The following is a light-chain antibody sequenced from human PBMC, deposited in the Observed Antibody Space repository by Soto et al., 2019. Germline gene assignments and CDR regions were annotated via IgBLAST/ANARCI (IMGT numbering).Light chain of an antibody. V-gene: IGKV3-15*01. CDR1: QSVSSS. J-gene: IGKJ1*01. CDR2: AAS. Sequence: EIVMQQSAAALSVTPGERVTLSCRASQSVSSSLAWYRQKPGQAPRLLIYAASTRATGIPARFTGSGSGTEFTLTISSLQSEDFATYYCLQDHNYPKTFGQGTKVDNK. CDR3: LQDHNYPKT.